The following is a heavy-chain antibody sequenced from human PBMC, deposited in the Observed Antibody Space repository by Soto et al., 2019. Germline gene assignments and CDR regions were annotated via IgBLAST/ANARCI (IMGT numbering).Heavy chain of an antibody. CDR3: ARDPSGYDYWGDFDY. J-gene: IGHJ4*02. Sequence: QVQLVESGGGVVQPGRSLRLSCAASGFTFSSYAMHWVRQAPGKGLEWVAVISYDGSNKYYADSVKGRFTISRDNSKNTLYLQMNSLRAEDRAVYYCARDPSGYDYWGDFDYWGQGTLVTVSS. CDR2: ISYDGSNK. CDR1: GFTFSSYA. D-gene: IGHD5-12*01. V-gene: IGHV3-30-3*01.